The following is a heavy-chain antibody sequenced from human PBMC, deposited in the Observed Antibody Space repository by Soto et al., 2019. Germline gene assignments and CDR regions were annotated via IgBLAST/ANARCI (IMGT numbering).Heavy chain of an antibody. Sequence: GGSLRLSCAASGFTFSSYAMSWVRQAPGKGLEWVSAISGSGGSTYYADSVKGRFTISRDNSKNTLYLQMNSLRAEDTAVYYCAKGTDYGDPDDYYYGMDVWGQGTTVTVSS. CDR1: GFTFSSYA. V-gene: IGHV3-23*01. D-gene: IGHD4-17*01. J-gene: IGHJ6*02. CDR3: AKGTDYGDPDDYYYGMDV. CDR2: ISGSGGST.